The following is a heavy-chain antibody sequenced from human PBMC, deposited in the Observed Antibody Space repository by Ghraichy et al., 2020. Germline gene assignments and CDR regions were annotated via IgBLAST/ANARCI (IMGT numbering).Heavy chain of an antibody. J-gene: IGHJ4*02. CDR3: AKQSNIVGASTHFDY. CDR1: GFTFSGYA. CDR2: ISGSGGST. Sequence: GESLNISCAASGFTFSGYAMSWVRQAPGKGLEWVSGISGSGGSTYYADSVKGRFTISRDNSKNTLYLQMNSLRAEDTAVYYCAKQSNIVGASTHFDYWGQGTLVTVSS. V-gene: IGHV3-23*01. D-gene: IGHD1-26*01.